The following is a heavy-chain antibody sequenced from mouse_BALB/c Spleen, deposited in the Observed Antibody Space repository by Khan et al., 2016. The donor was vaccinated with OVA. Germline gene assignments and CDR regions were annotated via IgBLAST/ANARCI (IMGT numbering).Heavy chain of an antibody. J-gene: IGHJ3*01. CDR1: CFYIKDYY. CDR3: ARAGYSPWFAY. CDR2: IDPENGNT. D-gene: IGHD2-3*01. V-gene: IGHV14-1*02. Sequence: VQLKQSGAELVRPGALVKLSCKASCFYIKDYYIHWVKQRPEQGLEWIGWIDPENGNTIYDPKYQGMANITADTSSNTAYMHISSLTSEDTAVYYCARAGYSPWFAYWGQGTLVTVSA.